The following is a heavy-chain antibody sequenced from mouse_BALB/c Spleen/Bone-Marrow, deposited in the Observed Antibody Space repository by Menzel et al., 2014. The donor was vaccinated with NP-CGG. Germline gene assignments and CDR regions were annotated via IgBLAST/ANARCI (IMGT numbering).Heavy chain of an antibody. J-gene: IGHJ2*02. CDR3: DRADYYRGHLDY. V-gene: IGHV1-9*01. CDR2: ILPGSGST. D-gene: IGHD1-1*01. CDR1: GYTFSSYW. Sequence: QVQLQQSGAELMKPGASVKISCKAAGYTFSSYWIEWVKQRPGHGLEWIGEILPGSGSTNYNEKFKGKATFTADTSSNSAYTQLSSLTPEDSAADYCDRADYYRGHLDYWGQGTSLTVSS.